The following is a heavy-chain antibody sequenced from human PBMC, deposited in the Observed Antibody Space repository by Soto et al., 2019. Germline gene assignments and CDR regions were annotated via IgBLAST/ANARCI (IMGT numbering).Heavy chain of an antibody. CDR3: ARSRSSSWYTNWFDP. CDR2: INHSGST. CDR1: GGSFSGYY. Sequence: SETLSLTCAVYGGSFSGYYWSWIRQPPGKGLEWIGEINHSGSTNYNPSLKSRVTISVDTSKNQFSLKLSSVTAADTAVYYCARSRSSSWYTNWFDPWGQGXLVTVYS. V-gene: IGHV4-34*01. D-gene: IGHD6-13*01. J-gene: IGHJ5*02.